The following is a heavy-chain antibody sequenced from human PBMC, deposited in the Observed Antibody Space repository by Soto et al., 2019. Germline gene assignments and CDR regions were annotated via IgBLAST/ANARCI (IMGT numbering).Heavy chain of an antibody. V-gene: IGHV3-7*01. Sequence: GGSLRLSCAASGFTFSRYWMSWVRQATGKGLEWVANIKQDGSEKYYVHSLKGRFTISIDNAKNSLYLQMNSLIAEDTAVYYCARDLLYYVWIGYDAFDIGGQGTMVTVSS. CDR1: GFTFSRYW. CDR2: IKQDGSEK. CDR3: ARDLLYYVWIGYDAFDI. D-gene: IGHD3-3*01. J-gene: IGHJ3*02.